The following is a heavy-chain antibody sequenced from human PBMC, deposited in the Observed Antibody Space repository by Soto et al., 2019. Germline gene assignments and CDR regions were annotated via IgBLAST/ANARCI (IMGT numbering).Heavy chain of an antibody. CDR2: IYSSGST. J-gene: IGHJ4*02. Sequence: QVQLQESGPGVVKPSQTLSLTCIVSGVSISSGDDYWSWIRQPPGKGLEWIGYIYSSGSTYCNPSLRGRATISADTSKNPFSLELTSVTAADTAVYYCARGGGYDYWGQGALVTVSS. D-gene: IGHD2-15*01. V-gene: IGHV4-30-4*01. CDR3: ARGGGYDY. CDR1: GVSISSGDDY.